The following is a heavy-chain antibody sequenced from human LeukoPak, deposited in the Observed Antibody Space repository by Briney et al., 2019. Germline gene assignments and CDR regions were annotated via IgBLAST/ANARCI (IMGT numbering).Heavy chain of an antibody. J-gene: IGHJ4*02. CDR2: INPNTGGT. CDR3: ARDRSGYSYGEPLDH. D-gene: IGHD5-18*01. Sequence: ASVKVSCKASGGTFSSYAISWVRQAPGQGLEWLGRINPNTGGTDDAQKFQGRVTMTRDTSINTAYMELSRLRPDDTAVYYCARDRSGYSYGEPLDHWGQGTLVIVSS. V-gene: IGHV1-2*06. CDR1: GGTFSSYA.